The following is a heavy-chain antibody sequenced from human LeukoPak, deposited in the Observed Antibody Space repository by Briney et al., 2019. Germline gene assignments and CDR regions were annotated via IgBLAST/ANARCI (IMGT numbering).Heavy chain of an antibody. CDR1: GGSISSGGYY. Sequence: SETLSLTCTVSGGSISSGGYYWSWIRQHPGKGLEWIGYIYYSGSTYYNPSLKSRVTISVDTSKNQFSLKLSSATAADTAVYYSARAWNRGYYFDYWGQGTLVTVSS. CDR3: ARAWNRGYYFDY. J-gene: IGHJ4*02. V-gene: IGHV4-31*03. CDR2: IYYSGST. D-gene: IGHD1-1*01.